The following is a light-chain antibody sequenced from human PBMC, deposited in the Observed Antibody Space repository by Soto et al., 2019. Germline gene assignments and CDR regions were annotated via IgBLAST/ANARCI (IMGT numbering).Light chain of an antibody. J-gene: IGKJ1*01. CDR3: QHYHSYPWT. V-gene: IGKV1-5*03. CDR1: QSISSW. Sequence: IQMTKAQSTMSASVGVRVTITGRASQSISSWLAWYQQKPGKAPKLLIYKASSLESAVPSRFSGSGSGTEFTLAISSLQPDDFATYYCQHYHSYPWTFGQGTKVEVK. CDR2: KAS.